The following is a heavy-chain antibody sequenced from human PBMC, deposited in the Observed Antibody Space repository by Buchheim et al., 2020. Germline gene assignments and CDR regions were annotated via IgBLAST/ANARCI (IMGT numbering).Heavy chain of an antibody. CDR1: GFTFSSYG. J-gene: IGHJ5*02. D-gene: IGHD3-3*01. Sequence: QVQLVESGGGVVQPGRSLRLSCAASGFTFSSYGMYWVRQAPGKGLEWVAVIWYDGSNKYYADSVKGRFTISRDNSKNTLYLQMNSLRAEDTAVYYCAGFWSGYYTGWFDPWGQGTL. CDR2: IWYDGSNK. V-gene: IGHV3-33*01. CDR3: AGFWSGYYTGWFDP.